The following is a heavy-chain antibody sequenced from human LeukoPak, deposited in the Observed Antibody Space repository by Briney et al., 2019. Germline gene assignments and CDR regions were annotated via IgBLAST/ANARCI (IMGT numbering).Heavy chain of an antibody. Sequence: GGSLRLSCAASGFTFSSYAMSWVRQAPGKGLEWVSATDGGGGSTNYADSVKGRFTISRDNSKNTLYLQMNSLRAEDTAVYYCVKDGPDWGSYFDSWGQGTLVTVSS. CDR3: VKDGPDWGSYFDS. CDR1: GFTFSSYA. J-gene: IGHJ4*02. V-gene: IGHV3-23*01. D-gene: IGHD7-27*01. CDR2: TDGGGGST.